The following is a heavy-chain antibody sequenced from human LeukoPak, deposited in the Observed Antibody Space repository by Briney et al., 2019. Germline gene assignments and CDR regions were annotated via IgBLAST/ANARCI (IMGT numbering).Heavy chain of an antibody. CDR3: ARDMMAIIGYYYLMDV. D-gene: IGHD3-16*01. J-gene: IGHJ6*02. V-gene: IGHV4-4*07. Sequence: SETLSLTCTVSGGSITSYYWSWLRQPAGKGLEWIGRIFPSGSTNYNPSLKSRVTISVDTSKNQISLKLSSVTAADTAVYYCARDMMAIIGYYYLMDVWGQGTTVTVSS. CDR1: GGSITSYY. CDR2: IFPSGST.